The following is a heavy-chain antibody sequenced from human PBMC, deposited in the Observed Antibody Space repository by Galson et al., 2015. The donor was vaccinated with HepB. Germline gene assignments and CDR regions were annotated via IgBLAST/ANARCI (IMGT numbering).Heavy chain of an antibody. D-gene: IGHD4-17*01. CDR1: GYTFTSYA. Sequence: SVKVSCKASGYTFTSYAMNWVRQAPGQGLEWMGWINTNTGNPTYAQGFTGRFVFSLDTSVSTAYLQISSLKAEDTAVYYCASPTTVTTDNWYFDLWGRGTLVTVSS. V-gene: IGHV7-4-1*02. J-gene: IGHJ2*01. CDR3: ASPTTVTTDNWYFDL. CDR2: INTNTGNP.